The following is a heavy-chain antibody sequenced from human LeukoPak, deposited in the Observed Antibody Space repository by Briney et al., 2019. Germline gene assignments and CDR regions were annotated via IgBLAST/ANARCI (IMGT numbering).Heavy chain of an antibody. CDR3: TRVGLGGILWFGELFDRDYYYMDV. D-gene: IGHD3-10*01. Sequence: GGSLRLSCTASGFTFGDYAMSWVRQAPGKGLEWVGFIRSKAYGGTTDYAASVKGRFTISRDDSKSIAYLQMNSLKTEDTAVYYCTRVGLGGILWFGELFDRDYYYMDVWGKGTTVTISS. V-gene: IGHV3-49*04. CDR2: IRSKAYGGTT. J-gene: IGHJ6*03. CDR1: GFTFGDYA.